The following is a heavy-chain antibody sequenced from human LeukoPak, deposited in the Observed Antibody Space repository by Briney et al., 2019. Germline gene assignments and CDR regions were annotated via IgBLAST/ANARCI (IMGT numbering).Heavy chain of an antibody. V-gene: IGHV3-11*01. Sequence: GGSLRLSCAASGFTFSDYYMSWIRQAPGKGREWVSYISSSGSTIYYADSVKGRFTISRDNAKNSLYLQMNSLRAEDTAVYYCARVGIVATIYHYYYYGMDVWGQGTTVTVSS. D-gene: IGHD5-12*01. J-gene: IGHJ6*02. CDR2: ISSSGSTI. CDR1: GFTFSDYY. CDR3: ARVGIVATIYHYYYYGMDV.